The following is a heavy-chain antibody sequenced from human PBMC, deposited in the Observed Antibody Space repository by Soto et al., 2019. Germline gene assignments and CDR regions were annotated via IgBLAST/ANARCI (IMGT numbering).Heavy chain of an antibody. CDR1: GFTFGNYA. CDR3: AKRARDGYNSPIDA. Sequence: EVRLLESGGGLVQPGGSLRLSCAASGFTFGNYAMNWVRQAPGKGLEWVSDASGDASRTYYANSVKGLFTIYRDKSKNALYLHMSSLRAEDTAIYDCAKRARDGYNSPIDAWGQGTLVTVSA. D-gene: IGHD5-18*01. CDR2: ASGDASRT. J-gene: IGHJ5*02. V-gene: IGHV3-23*01.